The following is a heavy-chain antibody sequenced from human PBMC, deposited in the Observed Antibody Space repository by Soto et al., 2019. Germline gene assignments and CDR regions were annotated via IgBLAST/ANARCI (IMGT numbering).Heavy chain of an antibody. J-gene: IGHJ4*02. CDR2: IYYSGST. CDR3: ARQPLSSWYYFDY. Sequence: SETLSLTCTVSGGSISRYYWSWIRQPPGKELEWNGYIYYSGSTNYNPSLKSRVTISVDTSKNQFSLKLSSVTAADTAVYYCARQPLSSWYYFDYWGQGTLVTVSS. D-gene: IGHD6-13*01. CDR1: GGSISRYY. V-gene: IGHV4-59*01.